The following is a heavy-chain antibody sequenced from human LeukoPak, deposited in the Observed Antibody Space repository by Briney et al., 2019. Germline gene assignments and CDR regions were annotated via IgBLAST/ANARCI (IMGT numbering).Heavy chain of an antibody. Sequence: GASVKVSCKASGYTFTSYSMQWVRQAPGQGLEWMGIINPSGDSTSYTQKLQGRLTMTRDTSTNTVYMELSSLRSDDTAVYYFARGATYISGHHDAWGQGTLVTVSS. CDR1: GYTFTSYS. D-gene: IGHD6-19*01. J-gene: IGHJ4*02. CDR2: INPSGDST. CDR3: ARGATYISGHHDA. V-gene: IGHV1-46*01.